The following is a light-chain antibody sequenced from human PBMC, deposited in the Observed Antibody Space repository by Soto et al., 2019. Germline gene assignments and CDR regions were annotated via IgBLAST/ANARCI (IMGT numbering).Light chain of an antibody. CDR1: QSVSSN. CDR3: QQYNNWPPST. CDR2: GAS. J-gene: IGKJ1*01. V-gene: IGKV3-15*01. Sequence: EIVMTQSRATLSMSPGERATLSCRASQSVSSNLAWYQQKPGQAPRLLIYGASTRATGIPARFSGSGSGTEFTLTISSLQSEDFAVYSCQQYNNWPPSTFGQGTKVDIK.